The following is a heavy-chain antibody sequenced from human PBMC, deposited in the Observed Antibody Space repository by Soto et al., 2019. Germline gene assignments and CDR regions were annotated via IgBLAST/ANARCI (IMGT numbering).Heavy chain of an antibody. V-gene: IGHV4-39*01. Sequence: SETLSLTCTVSGGSISSSSYYWGWILQPPGKGLEWIGSIYYSGSTYYNPSLKSRVTISVDTSKNQFSLKLSSVTAADTAVYYCARHGVIQLWLTDNYYFDYWGQGTLVTVSS. D-gene: IGHD5-18*01. CDR2: IYYSGST. J-gene: IGHJ4*02. CDR1: GGSISSSSYY. CDR3: ARHGVIQLWLTDNYYFDY.